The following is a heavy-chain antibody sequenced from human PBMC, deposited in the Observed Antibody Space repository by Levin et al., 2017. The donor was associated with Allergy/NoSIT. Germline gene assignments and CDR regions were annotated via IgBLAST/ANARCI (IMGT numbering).Heavy chain of an antibody. V-gene: IGHV4-61*01. CDR2: IYYSGST. CDR1: GGSVSSGSYY. D-gene: IGHD2-2*01. Sequence: SETLSLTCTVSGGSVSSGSYYWSWIRQPPGKGLEWIGYIYYSGSTNYNPSLKSRVTISVDTSKNQFSLKLSSVTAADTAVYYCARYPILGYCSSTSCYFSAPFDYWGQGTLVTVSS. J-gene: IGHJ4*02. CDR3: ARYPILGYCSSTSCYFSAPFDY.